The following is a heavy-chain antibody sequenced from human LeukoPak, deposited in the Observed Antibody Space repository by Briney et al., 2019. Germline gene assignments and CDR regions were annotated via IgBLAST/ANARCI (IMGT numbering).Heavy chain of an antibody. V-gene: IGHV3-7*01. CDR1: GFIFSNYW. CDR2: IKQDGSEK. CDR3: ARLGTAVDGMETYYYYYMDV. D-gene: IGHD6-19*01. J-gene: IGHJ6*03. Sequence: GGSLRLSCAASGFIFSNYWMNWVRQAPGKGLEWVAGIKQDGSEKYYADSVEGRFTISRDNAKNSVYLQRNSPRAEDTAVYYCARLGTAVDGMETYYYYYMDVWGKGTTVTVSS.